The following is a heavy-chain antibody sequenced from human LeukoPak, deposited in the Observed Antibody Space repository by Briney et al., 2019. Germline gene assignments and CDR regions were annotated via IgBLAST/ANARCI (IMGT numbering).Heavy chain of an antibody. CDR3: AGASYYYDSSGYEFDY. CDR2: INAGNGNT. Sequence: ASVKVSCKASGYTFTSYAMHWVRQAPGQRLEWMGWINAGNGNTKYSQKFQGRVTITRDTSASTAYMELSSLRSEDTAVYYCAGASYYYDSSGYEFDYWGQGTLVTVSS. J-gene: IGHJ4*02. D-gene: IGHD3-22*01. V-gene: IGHV1-3*01. CDR1: GYTFTSYA.